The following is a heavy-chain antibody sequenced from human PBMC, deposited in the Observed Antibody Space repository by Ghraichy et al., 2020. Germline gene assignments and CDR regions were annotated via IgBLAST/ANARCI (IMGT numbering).Heavy chain of an antibody. Sequence: SETLSLTCGVYGGSFNGYYWSWIRQPPGKGLEWIGEINHSGSTKYKPSLKSRVIISVDTSKKQFSLKLNSVTAADTAVYYCARGWGSGTQSEGNWFDPWGQGTLVTVSS. D-gene: IGHD3-10*01. V-gene: IGHV4-34*01. J-gene: IGHJ5*02. CDR3: ARGWGSGTQSEGNWFDP. CDR1: GGSFNGYY. CDR2: INHSGST.